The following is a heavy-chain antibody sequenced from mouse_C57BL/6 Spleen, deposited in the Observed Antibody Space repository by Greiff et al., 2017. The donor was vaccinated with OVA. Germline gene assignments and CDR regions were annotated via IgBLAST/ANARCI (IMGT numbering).Heavy chain of an antibody. D-gene: IGHD1-1*01. V-gene: IGHV1-15*01. J-gene: IGHJ3*01. CDR3: TRGHYGTRAWFAY. Sequence: VQLQQSGAELVRPGASVTLSCKASGYTFTDYEMHWVKQTPVHGLEWIGAIDPETGGTAYNQKFKGKAILTAAKSSSTAYMELRSLTSEDSAVYYCTRGHYGTRAWFAYWGQGTLVTVSA. CDR1: GYTFTDYE. CDR2: IDPETGGT.